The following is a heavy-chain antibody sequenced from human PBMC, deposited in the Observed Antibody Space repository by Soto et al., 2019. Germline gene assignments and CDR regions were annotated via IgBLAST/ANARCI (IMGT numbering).Heavy chain of an antibody. CDR3: ARDAVLLWFGELYYFDY. J-gene: IGHJ4*02. Sequence: ASVKVSCKASGYTFTSYAMHWVRQAPGQRLEWMGWINAGNGNTKYSQKFQGRVNITRDTSASTAYMELSSLRSEDMAVYYCARDAVLLWFGELYYFDYWGQGTLVTVSS. CDR2: INAGNGNT. V-gene: IGHV1-3*01. CDR1: GYTFTSYA. D-gene: IGHD3-10*01.